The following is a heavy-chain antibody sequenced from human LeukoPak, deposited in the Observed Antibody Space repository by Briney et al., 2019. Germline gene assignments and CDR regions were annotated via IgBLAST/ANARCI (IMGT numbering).Heavy chain of an antibody. D-gene: IGHD3-10*01. CDR2: IYTSGST. J-gene: IGHJ5*02. V-gene: IGHV4-4*07. CDR3: ARDREPGYYGSGSYNWLDP. Sequence: PSETLSLTCTVSGGSISSYYWSWIRQPAGKGLEWIGRIYTSGSTNYNPSLKSRVTMSVDTSKNQFSLKLSSVTAADTAVYYCARDREPGYYGSGSYNWLDPWGQGTLVTVSS. CDR1: GGSISSYY.